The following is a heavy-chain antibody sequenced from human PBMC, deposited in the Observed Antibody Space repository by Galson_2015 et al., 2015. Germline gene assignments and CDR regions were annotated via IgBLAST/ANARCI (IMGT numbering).Heavy chain of an antibody. CDR3: ARAPPGDFWSVNWSIFDY. Sequence: SLRLSCAASGFTFSSYSMNWVRQAPGKGLEWVSYISSSSSTIYYADSVKGRFTISRDNAKNSLYLQMNSPRDEDTAVYYCARAPPGDFWSVNWSIFDYWGQGTLVTVSS. CDR1: GFTFSSYS. J-gene: IGHJ4*02. V-gene: IGHV3-48*02. D-gene: IGHD3-3*01. CDR2: ISSSSSTI.